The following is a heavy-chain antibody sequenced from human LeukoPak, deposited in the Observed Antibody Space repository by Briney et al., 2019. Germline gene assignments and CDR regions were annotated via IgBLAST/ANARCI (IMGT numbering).Heavy chain of an antibody. D-gene: IGHD5-24*01. V-gene: IGHV4-61*05. Sequence: SETLSLTCTVSGYSISSGYYWGWIRQPPGKGLEWIGYIYYSGSTNYNPSLKSRVTISVDKSKNQFSLKLSSVTAADTAVYYCARRHRVEMATITRVDYWGQGTLVTVSS. CDR2: IYYSGST. J-gene: IGHJ4*02. CDR1: GYSISSGYY. CDR3: ARRHRVEMATITRVDY.